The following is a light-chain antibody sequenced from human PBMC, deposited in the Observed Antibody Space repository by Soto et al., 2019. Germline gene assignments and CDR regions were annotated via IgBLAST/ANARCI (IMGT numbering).Light chain of an antibody. CDR1: QGISNW. J-gene: IGKJ3*01. CDR2: AAS. CDR3: QQGNSFPFT. V-gene: IGKV1D-12*01. Sequence: DIQMTQSPSSLSASVGDRVSITGRASQGISNWLAWYQQKPGRAPKLLIYAASSLQSGVSSRFSGSGSGTDFTLTISSLQPEDFATYYCQQGNSFPFTFGPGTKVDI.